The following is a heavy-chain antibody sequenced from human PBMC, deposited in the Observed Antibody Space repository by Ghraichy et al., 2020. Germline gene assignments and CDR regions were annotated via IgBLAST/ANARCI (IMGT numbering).Heavy chain of an antibody. D-gene: IGHD1-1*01. CDR2: VYHGIT. CDR3: ARDYTDDVH. CDR1: GDSISGRSYY. Sequence: SETLSLTCSGSGDSISGRSYYWGWIRQPPGKGLEWIGSVYHGITHYSPTLKSRVTISVDTSMNQLSLKLSAVTAADTAVYYCARDYTDDVHWGQGILVTVSS. V-gene: IGHV4-39*07. J-gene: IGHJ4*02.